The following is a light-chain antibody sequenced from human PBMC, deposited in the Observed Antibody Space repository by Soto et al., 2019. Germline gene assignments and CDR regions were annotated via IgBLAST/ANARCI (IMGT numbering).Light chain of an antibody. CDR1: QSVSSSY. V-gene: IGKV3-20*01. Sequence: EIVLTQSPGTLSLSPGERATLSCRASQSVSSSYLAWYQQKPGQAPRLLIYGASSRATGIPDRFIGSGSGTDFTLTISRLEPEDLAVYYCQQYGSSPTWTFGQGTKVEIK. CDR3: QQYGSSPTWT. J-gene: IGKJ1*01. CDR2: GAS.